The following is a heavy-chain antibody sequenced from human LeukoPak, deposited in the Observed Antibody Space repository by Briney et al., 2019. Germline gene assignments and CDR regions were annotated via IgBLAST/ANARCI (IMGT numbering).Heavy chain of an antibody. V-gene: IGHV4-34*01. CDR1: GGSFSGYY. CDR2: INHSGST. J-gene: IGHJ4*02. CDR3: ARGGLRYFDWLLQEFDY. Sequence: SETLSLTCAVYGGSFSGYYWSWIRQPPGKGLEWIGEINHSGSTNYNPSLKSRVTISVDTSKNQFSLKLSSVTAADTAVYYCARGGLRYFDWLLQEFDYWGQGTQVTVSS. D-gene: IGHD3-9*01.